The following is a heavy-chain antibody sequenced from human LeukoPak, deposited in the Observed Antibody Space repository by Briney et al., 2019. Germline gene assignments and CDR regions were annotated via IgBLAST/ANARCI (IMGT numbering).Heavy chain of an antibody. V-gene: IGHV3-7*01. CDR2: IKPDGSEK. D-gene: IGHD2-2*01. Sequence: GGSLRLSCTASGFTFNNFWMSWVRQAPGKGLEWVANIKPDGSEKYYVDSVKGRFTISRDNANNSLYLQMNSLRAEDTAVYYCASDIVVVPGSTEWGQGTLVTVSS. CDR3: ASDIVVVPGSTE. J-gene: IGHJ4*02. CDR1: GFTFNNFW.